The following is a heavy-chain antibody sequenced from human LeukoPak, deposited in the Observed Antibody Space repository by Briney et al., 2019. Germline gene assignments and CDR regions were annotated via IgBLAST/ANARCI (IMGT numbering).Heavy chain of an antibody. D-gene: IGHD3-3*01. CDR3: ARAQSGFWSGYCFDY. V-gene: IGHV3-53*01. CDR1: GFTVSSSY. CDR2: IHSGGNT. J-gene: IGHJ4*02. Sequence: PGGSLRLSCAASGFTVSSSYMSWVRQAPGKGLEWVSVIHSGGNTYYADSVKGRFAVSRDNAKNSLYLQMNSLRAEDTAVYYCARAQSGFWSGYCFDYWGQGTLVTVSS.